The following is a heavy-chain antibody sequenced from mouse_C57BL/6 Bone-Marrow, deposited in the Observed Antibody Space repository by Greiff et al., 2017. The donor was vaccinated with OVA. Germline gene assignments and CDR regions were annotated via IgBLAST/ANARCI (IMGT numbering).Heavy chain of an antibody. Sequence: QVQLQQPGAELVKPGASVKLSCEASGYTFTSYWMQWVKQRPGQGLEWIGEIDPSDSYTNYNQKFKGKATLTVDTSSSTAYMQLSILTSEDSAVYYCARNSDSSNYVAWFAYWGQGTLVTVSA. D-gene: IGHD2-5*01. CDR3: ARNSDSSNYVAWFAY. V-gene: IGHV1-50*01. J-gene: IGHJ3*01. CDR2: IDPSDSYT. CDR1: GYTFTSYW.